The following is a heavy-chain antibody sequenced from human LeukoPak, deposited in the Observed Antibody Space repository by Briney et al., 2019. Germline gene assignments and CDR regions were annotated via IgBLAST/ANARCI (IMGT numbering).Heavy chain of an antibody. CDR3: ATRSSHTSSWYVYLFWDY. J-gene: IGHJ4*02. CDR2: KNQDGSEK. CDR1: GFTLCHYW. V-gene: IGHV3-7*01. D-gene: IGHD6-13*01. Sequence: GGSLRLSCAASGFTLCHYWMTWLRQAAGKGLEWVAKKNQDGSEKNYVDSVKGRFTISRDNAKNSLYLQMNSLRVEDTAVYYCATRSSHTSSWYVYLFWDYWGQGALVTVSS.